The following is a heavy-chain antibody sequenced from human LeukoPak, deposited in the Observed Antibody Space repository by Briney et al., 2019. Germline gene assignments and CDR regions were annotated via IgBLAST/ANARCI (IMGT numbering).Heavy chain of an antibody. CDR2: ISAYNGNT. V-gene: IGHV1-18*01. D-gene: IGHD3-3*01. J-gene: IGHJ5*01. Sequence: GASVKVSCKASGYTFTSYGISWVRQAPGQGLEWMGWISAYNGNTNYAQKLQGRVTMTTDTSTSTAYMELRSLRSDDTAVYYCARDGDDFWSGYSDWFDSWGQGTLVTVSS. CDR1: GYTFTSYG. CDR3: ARDGDDFWSGYSDWFDS.